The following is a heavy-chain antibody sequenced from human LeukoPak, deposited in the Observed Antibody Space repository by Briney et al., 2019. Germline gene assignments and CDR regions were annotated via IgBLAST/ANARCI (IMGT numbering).Heavy chain of an antibody. V-gene: IGHV1-46*01. CDR2: INPSGGST. D-gene: IGHD6-13*01. CDR3: ARATAAGRRLDY. Sequence: GASVRVSCKASGYTLTSYYVHWVRQAPGQGLEWMAMINPSGGSTTYAQKFQGRVTMTRDTSTSTVYMELSSLRSDDTAVYYCARATAAGRRLDYWGQGTLVTVSS. CDR1: GYTLTSYY. J-gene: IGHJ4*02.